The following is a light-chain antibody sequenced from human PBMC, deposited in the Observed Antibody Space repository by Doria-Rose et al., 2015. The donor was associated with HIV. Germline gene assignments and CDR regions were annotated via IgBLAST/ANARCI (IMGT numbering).Light chain of an antibody. V-gene: IGKV1-39*01. CDR3: QQTYSSPKWT. Sequence: SPSSLSASIGDRVTITCRASQTVSTYLNWFQQEPGKAPKLLIYAASRLQSGVPSRFSGSGSGTDFTLTISGLQTGDLATYYGQQTYSSPKWTGGQGTKVEMK. CDR1: QTVSTY. J-gene: IGKJ1*01. CDR2: AAS.